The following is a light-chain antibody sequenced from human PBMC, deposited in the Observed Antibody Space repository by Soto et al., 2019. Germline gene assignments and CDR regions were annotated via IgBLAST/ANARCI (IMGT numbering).Light chain of an antibody. CDR1: QSVNSGY. J-gene: IGKJ3*01. CDR2: GAS. V-gene: IGKV3-20*01. CDR3: QQYGSSFT. Sequence: EIVLTQSPGILSLSPGARATLSCRASQSVNSGYLAWSQQRPGQPPRLLIYGASSRATGIPDRFSGSGSGTDFTLTISRLEPEDFAVYYCQQYGSSFTFGPGTKLEIK.